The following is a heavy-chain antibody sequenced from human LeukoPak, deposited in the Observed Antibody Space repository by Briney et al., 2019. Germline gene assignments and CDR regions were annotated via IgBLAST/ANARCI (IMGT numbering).Heavy chain of an antibody. CDR3: AREGYDYVWGSYRYSYFDY. D-gene: IGHD3-16*02. J-gene: IGHJ4*02. Sequence: TGGSLRLSCAASGFTFSDYYRSWIRQAPGKGLEWVSYISSSGSTIYYADSVKGRFTISRDNAKNSLYLQINSLRAEDTAVYYCAREGYDYVWGSYRYSYFDYWGQGTLVTVSS. CDR2: ISSSGSTI. CDR1: GFTFSDYY. V-gene: IGHV3-11*04.